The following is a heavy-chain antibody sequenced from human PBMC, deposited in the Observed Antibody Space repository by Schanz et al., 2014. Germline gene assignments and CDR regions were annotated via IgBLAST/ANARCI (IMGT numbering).Heavy chain of an antibody. V-gene: IGHV3-43*02. J-gene: IGHJ6*02. D-gene: IGHD1-26*01. CDR2: IDRDGGHT. CDR1: GFSISDAW. CDR3: AKDSRGSSFDMDV. Sequence: EVQLVESGGGLVKPGGSLTLSCAASGFSISDAWMHWVRQAPGKGLEWVSLIDRDGGHTYYADSVKGRFTISRDNSKNSLYLQMNSLRTEDTALYYCAKDSRGSSFDMDVWGQGTTVTVSS.